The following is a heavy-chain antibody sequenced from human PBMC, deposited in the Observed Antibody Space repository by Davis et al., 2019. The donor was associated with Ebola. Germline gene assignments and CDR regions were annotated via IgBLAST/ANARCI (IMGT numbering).Heavy chain of an antibody. J-gene: IGHJ4*02. Sequence: SDTLSLTCAVYGSSFSGYYWTWIRRPPGQGLEWFGEINHSGSTNYNPSLKSRVTISVDSSKNQFFLKLSSVTAADTAVYYCVLWLVPYFDYWGQGTLVTVSS. CDR1: GSSFSGYY. CDR2: INHSGST. CDR3: VLWLVPYFDY. V-gene: IGHV4-34*01. D-gene: IGHD6-19*01.